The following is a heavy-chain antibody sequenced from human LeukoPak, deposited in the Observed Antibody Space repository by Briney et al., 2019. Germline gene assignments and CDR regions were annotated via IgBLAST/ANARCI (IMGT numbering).Heavy chain of an antibody. CDR1: AHTFTGYY. CDR3: ARDLGEPYYFDQ. J-gene: IGHJ4*02. V-gene: IGHV1-2*02. CDR2: INPNSGVT. Sequence: ASVKVSCKASAHTFTGYYMHWVRQAPGQGLEWMGWINPNSGVTDYAQKFQGRVTMTRDTSITTAYMEVSRLRSDDTAVYYCARDLGEPYYFDQWGQGTPVTVSS.